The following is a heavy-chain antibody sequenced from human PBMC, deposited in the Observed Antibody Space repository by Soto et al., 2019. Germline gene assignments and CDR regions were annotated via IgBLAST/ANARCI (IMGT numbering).Heavy chain of an antibody. J-gene: IGHJ1*01. CDR1: GGTFSSYA. CDR3: ASVGTAYCGGDCKYFQH. D-gene: IGHD2-21*02. Sequence: ASVKVSCKASGGTFSSYAISWVRKAPGQGLEWMGGIIPILGIANYAQKFQGRVTITADKSTSTAYMELSSLRSEDTAVYYCASVGTAYCGGDCKYFQHWGQGTLVTVSS. V-gene: IGHV1-69*10. CDR2: IIPILGIA.